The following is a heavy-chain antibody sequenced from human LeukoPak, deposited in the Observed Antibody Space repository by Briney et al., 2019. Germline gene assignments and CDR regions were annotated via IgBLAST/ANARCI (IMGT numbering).Heavy chain of an antibody. CDR1: GFTFSNHW. CDR3: IRDEALWRLDY. CDR2: IDERGTNA. V-gene: IGHV3-74*03. D-gene: IGHD2-21*01. Sequence: GGSLRLSCTASGFTFSNHWMHWVRQTPEKGLVWVSRIDERGTNAMYADSVKGRFSISRDNAKNTVNLQMNSLRAEDTGVYYCIRDEALWRLDYWGQGTLVTVS. J-gene: IGHJ4*02.